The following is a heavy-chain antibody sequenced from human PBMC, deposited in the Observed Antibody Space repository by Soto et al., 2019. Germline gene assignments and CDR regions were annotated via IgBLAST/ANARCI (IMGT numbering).Heavy chain of an antibody. CDR2: IDWDDDK. V-gene: IGHV2-70*04. CDR3: ARSPTPGWFDP. J-gene: IGHJ5*02. CDR1: GFSLSTSGMR. Sequence: LVNPTQTLTLTCTFSGFSLSTSGMRVSWIRQPPGKALEWLARIDWDDDKFYSTSLKTRLTISKDTSKNQVVLTMTNMDPVDTATYYCARSPTPGWFDPWGQGTLVTVSS.